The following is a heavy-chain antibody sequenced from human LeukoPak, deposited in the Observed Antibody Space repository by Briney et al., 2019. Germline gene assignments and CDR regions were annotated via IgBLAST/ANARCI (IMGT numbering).Heavy chain of an antibody. D-gene: IGHD1-1*01. CDR2: IYTSGST. Sequence: SETLSLTCTVSGGSISSYYWSWIRQPAGKGLEWIGRIYTSGSTNYNPSLKSRVTMSVDTSKNQFSLKLSSVTAADTAVYYCARDNNWNDVRWFDPWGQGTLVTVSS. J-gene: IGHJ5*02. V-gene: IGHV4-4*07. CDR1: GGSISSYY. CDR3: ARDNNWNDVRWFDP.